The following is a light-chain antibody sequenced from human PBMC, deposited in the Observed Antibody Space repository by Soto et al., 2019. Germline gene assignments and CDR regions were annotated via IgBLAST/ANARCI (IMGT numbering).Light chain of an antibody. J-gene: IGKJ3*01. Sequence: DIQMTQSPSSLSASVGERVTITCRASQSISSYLNWYQQKPGKAPKLLIYAASRLHSGVPSRFSGSGSGTVSTLSIRSQQPEDVETYCCQQGDSPPGTFGPGTKVDIK. V-gene: IGKV1-39*01. CDR3: QQGDSPPGT. CDR1: QSISSY. CDR2: AAS.